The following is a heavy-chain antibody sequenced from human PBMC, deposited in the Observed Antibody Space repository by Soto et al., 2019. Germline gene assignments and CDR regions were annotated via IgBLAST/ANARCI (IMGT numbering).Heavy chain of an antibody. CDR3: AKASLNVGYCSGGSCYSGYYYYYMDV. J-gene: IGHJ6*03. Sequence: GGSLRLSCAASGFTFDDYAMHWVRQAPGKGLEWVSGISWNSGSIGYADSVKGRFTISRDNAKNSLYLQMNSLRAEDTALYYCAKASLNVGYCSGGSCYSGYYYYYMDVWGKGTTVTVSS. CDR2: ISWNSGSI. D-gene: IGHD2-15*01. V-gene: IGHV3-9*01. CDR1: GFTFDDYA.